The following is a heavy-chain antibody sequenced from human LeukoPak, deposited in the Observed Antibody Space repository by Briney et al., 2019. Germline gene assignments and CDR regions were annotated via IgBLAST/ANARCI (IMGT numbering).Heavy chain of an antibody. CDR3: ARGGQLWSAYNWFDP. CDR1: GFTFSSYA. V-gene: IGHV3-30-3*01. CDR2: ISYDGSNK. J-gene: IGHJ5*02. D-gene: IGHD5-18*01. Sequence: GGSLRLSCAASGFTFSSYAMHWVRQAPGKGLEWVAVISYDGSNKYYADSVKGRFTISRDNSKNTLYLQMNSLRAEDTAVYYCARGGQLWSAYNWFDPWGQGTLVTVSS.